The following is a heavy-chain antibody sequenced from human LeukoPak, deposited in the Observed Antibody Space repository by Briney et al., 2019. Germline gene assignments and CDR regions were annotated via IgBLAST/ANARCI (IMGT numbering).Heavy chain of an antibody. D-gene: IGHD6-13*01. J-gene: IGHJ6*02. CDR2: IFYSGST. CDR3: ARDSSWSPYYYYGMDV. Sequence: SETLSLTCTVSGGSVSTGTYFWSWIRQPPGKGLEWIGEIFYSGSTNYNPSLKSRVTISVDTSKNQFSLKLSSVTAADTAVYYCARDSSWSPYYYYGMDVWGQGTTVTVSS. V-gene: IGHV4-61*01. CDR1: GGSVSTGTYF.